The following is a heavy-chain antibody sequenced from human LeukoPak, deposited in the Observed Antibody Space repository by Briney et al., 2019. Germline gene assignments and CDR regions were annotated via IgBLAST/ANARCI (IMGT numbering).Heavy chain of an antibody. D-gene: IGHD4-23*01. V-gene: IGHV4-39*07. J-gene: IGHJ4*02. CDR2: TFYSGST. Sequence: SETLSLTCTVSGDSITSSSYYWEWIRQPPGKGLEWIGSTFYSGSTYYNPSLKSRVTISVDTSKNQFSLKLSSVTAADTAVYYCARGPTRYGGNSRRPYYFDYWGQGTLVTVSS. CDR1: GDSITSSSYY. CDR3: ARGPTRYGGNSRRPYYFDY.